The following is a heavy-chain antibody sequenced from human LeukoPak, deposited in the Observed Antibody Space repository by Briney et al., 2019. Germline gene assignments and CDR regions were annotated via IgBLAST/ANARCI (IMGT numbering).Heavy chain of an antibody. V-gene: IGHV3-23*01. Sequence: ETLSLTCTVSGDSISNFYWSWLRQAPGKGLEWVSAISGSGGSTYYADSVKGRFTISRDNSKNTLYLQMNSLRAEDTAVYYCAKTLEGGGSYRYRRNAFDIWGQGTMVTVSS. CDR2: ISGSGGST. J-gene: IGHJ3*02. D-gene: IGHD3-16*02. CDR1: GDSISNFY. CDR3: AKTLEGGGSYRYRRNAFDI.